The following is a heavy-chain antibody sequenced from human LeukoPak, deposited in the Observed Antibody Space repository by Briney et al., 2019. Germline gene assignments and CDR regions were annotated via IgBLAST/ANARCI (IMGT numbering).Heavy chain of an antibody. D-gene: IGHD3-3*01. Sequence: GGSLRLSCAASGFTFRDYSMNWVRQAPGKGPECVSYISPTSSNIFYVDSVKGRFTISRDNAKNSLYLQMNSLRAEDTAVYYCARDGVPGFHFDYWGQGTLVTVSS. CDR3: ARDGVPGFHFDY. V-gene: IGHV3-48*04. J-gene: IGHJ4*02. CDR2: ISPTSSNI. CDR1: GFTFRDYS.